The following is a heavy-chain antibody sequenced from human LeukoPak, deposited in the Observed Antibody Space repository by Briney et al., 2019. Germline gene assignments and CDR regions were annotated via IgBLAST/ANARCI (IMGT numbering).Heavy chain of an antibody. CDR1: GFTFSSYA. J-gene: IGHJ6*02. Sequence: GGSLRLSCAASGFTFSSYAMSWVRQAPGKGLGWVSAISGSGGSTYYADSVKGRFTISRDNSKNTLYLQMNSLRAEDTAVYYCARAVTGERTSRWLVPSYYYYYGMDVWGQGTTVTVSS. V-gene: IGHV3-23*01. D-gene: IGHD6-19*01. CDR2: ISGSGGST. CDR3: ARAVTGERTSRWLVPSYYYYYGMDV.